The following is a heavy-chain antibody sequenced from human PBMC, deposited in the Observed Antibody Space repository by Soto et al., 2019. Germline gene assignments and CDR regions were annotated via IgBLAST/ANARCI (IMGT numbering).Heavy chain of an antibody. D-gene: IGHD6-13*01. J-gene: IGHJ6*02. CDR3: ARSRQQLVPGMDV. CDR1: GYTFTSYA. CDR2: INAGNGNT. V-gene: IGHV1-3*01. Sequence: ASVKVSCKASGYTFTSYAMHWVRQAPGQRLEWMGWINAGNGNTKYSQKLQGRVTMTTDTSTSTAYMELRSLRSDDTAVYYCARSRQQLVPGMDVWGQGTTVTVSS.